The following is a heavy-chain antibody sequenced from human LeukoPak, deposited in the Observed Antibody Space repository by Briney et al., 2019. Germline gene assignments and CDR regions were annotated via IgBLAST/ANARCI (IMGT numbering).Heavy chain of an antibody. J-gene: IGHJ4*02. CDR2: ISGSGGST. V-gene: IGHV3-23*01. Sequence: GGSLRLSCAASGFTFSSYAMSWVRQAPGKGLEWVSAISGSGGSTYYADSVKGRFTISRDNSKNTLYLQMNSLRAEDTAVYYCAKDRPSPAATVTTGPEDYFDYWGQGTLVTVSS. CDR1: GFTFSSYA. CDR3: AKDRPSPAATVTTGPEDYFDY. D-gene: IGHD4-17*01.